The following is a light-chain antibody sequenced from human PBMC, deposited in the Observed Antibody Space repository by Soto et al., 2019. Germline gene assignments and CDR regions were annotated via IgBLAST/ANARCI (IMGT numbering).Light chain of an antibody. CDR2: DAS. V-gene: IGKV1-5*01. CDR1: QSISSW. J-gene: IGKJ1*01. CDR3: QQSNSYSWT. Sequence: DIQMTQSPSTLSASVGDRVTITCRASQSISSWLAWYQQKPGKAPKLLIYDASSLESGVPSRFSGSGSGTEFTLTISSLQPDDFATYYCQQSNSYSWTFRQGTKVDIK.